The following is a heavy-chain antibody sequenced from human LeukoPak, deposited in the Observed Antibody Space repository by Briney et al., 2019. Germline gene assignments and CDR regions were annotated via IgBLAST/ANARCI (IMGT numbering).Heavy chain of an antibody. V-gene: IGHV3-7*01. J-gene: IGHJ4*02. CDR3: AKSPGPETLTTCEFDY. Sequence: QSGGSLRLSCAASGFTFSSYWMSWVRQAPGKGLEWVANIKQDGSEKYYVDSVKGRFTISRDNAKNSLYLQMNSLRAEDTAVYYCAKSPGPETLTTCEFDYWGQGTLVTVSS. CDR1: GFTFSSYW. CDR2: IKQDGSEK. D-gene: IGHD4-17*01.